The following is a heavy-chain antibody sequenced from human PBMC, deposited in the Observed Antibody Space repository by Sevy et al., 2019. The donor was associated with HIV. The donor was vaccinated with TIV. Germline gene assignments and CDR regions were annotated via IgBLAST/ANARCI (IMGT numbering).Heavy chain of an antibody. D-gene: IGHD3-22*01. CDR1: GFTFRSYW. CDR3: ARDGGYYYDSSGYYFNGY. V-gene: IGHV3-7*01. CDR2: IKQDGSQK. J-gene: IGHJ4*02. Sequence: GGSLRLSCAASGFTFRSYWMSWVRQAPGKGLEWVPNIKQDGSQKYYVDSVKGRFTISRDNAKNSLYLQMNSLRAEDTAVYYCARDGGYYYDSSGYYFNGYWGQGTLVTVSS.